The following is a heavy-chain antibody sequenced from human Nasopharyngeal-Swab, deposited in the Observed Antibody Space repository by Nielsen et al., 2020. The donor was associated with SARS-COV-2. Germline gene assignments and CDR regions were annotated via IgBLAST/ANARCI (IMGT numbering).Heavy chain of an antibody. CDR2: INTNTGNP. J-gene: IGHJ5*02. CDR3: ARGRYCTNGVCQDRGSWFDP. D-gene: IGHD2-8*01. CDR1: GYTFTSYA. Sequence: ASVKVSCKASGYTFTSYAMNWVRQAPGQGLEWMGLINTNTGNPTYAQGFTGRFVFSLDTSVSTAYLQISSLKAEDTAVYYCARGRYCTNGVCQDRGSWFDPWGQGTLVTVSS. V-gene: IGHV7-4-1*02.